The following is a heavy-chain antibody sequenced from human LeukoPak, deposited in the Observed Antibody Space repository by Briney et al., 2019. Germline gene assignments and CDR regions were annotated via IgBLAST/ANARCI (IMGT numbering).Heavy chain of an antibody. CDR1: GFTFSSYA. CDR3: AKPSRPMVTPIAFDY. Sequence: GGSLRLSCAASGFTFSSYAMSWVRQAPGKGLEWVLAISGSGGSTYYADSVKGRFTISRDNSKNTLYLQMNSLRAEDTAVDYCAKPSRPMVTPIAFDYGGKGTLVTVAS. J-gene: IGHJ4*02. V-gene: IGHV3-23*01. D-gene: IGHD2-21*02. CDR2: ISGSGGST.